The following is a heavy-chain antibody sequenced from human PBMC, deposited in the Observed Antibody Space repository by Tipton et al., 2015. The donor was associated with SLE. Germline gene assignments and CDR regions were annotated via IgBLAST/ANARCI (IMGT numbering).Heavy chain of an antibody. J-gene: IGHJ6*02. CDR2: INTNTGNP. D-gene: IGHD3-3*01. CDR3: ARSGDDFWSGYFYYYGMDV. Sequence: QVQLVQSGAELKKPGASVKVSCKASGYSFTNYAMNWVRQAPGQGLEWMGWINTNTGNPTYVQGFTGRFVFSLDTSVSTAYLQISSLKAEDTAVYYCARSGDDFWSGYFYYYGMDVWGQGTTVTVSS. V-gene: IGHV7-4-1*02. CDR1: GYSFTNYA.